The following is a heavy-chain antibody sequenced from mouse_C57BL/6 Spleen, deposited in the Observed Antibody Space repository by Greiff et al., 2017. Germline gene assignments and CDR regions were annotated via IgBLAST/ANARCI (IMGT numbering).Heavy chain of an antibody. CDR2: ISYDGSN. V-gene: IGHV3-6*01. CDR1: GYSITSGYY. D-gene: IGHD2-5*01. J-gene: IGHJ4*01. Sequence: EVKLMESGPGLVKPSQSLSLTCSVTGYSITSGYYWNWIRQFPGNKLEWMGYISYDGSNNYNPSPKNRISITRDTSKNQFFLKLNSVTTEDTATYYCATYSNYVYYYAMDYWGQGTSVTVSS. CDR3: ATYSNYVYYYAMDY.